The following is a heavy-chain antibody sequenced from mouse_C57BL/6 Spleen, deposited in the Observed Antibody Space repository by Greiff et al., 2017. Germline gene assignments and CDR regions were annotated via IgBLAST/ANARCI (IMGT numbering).Heavy chain of an antibody. V-gene: IGHV5-4*01. J-gene: IGHJ3*01. Sequence: EVQGVESGGGLVKPGGSLKLSCAASGFTFSSYAMSWVRQTPEKRLEWVATISDGGSYTYYPDNVKGRFTISRDNAKNNLYLQMSHLKSEDTAMYYCAREEGYYGNYGDWGQGTLVTVSA. CDR1: GFTFSSYA. D-gene: IGHD2-1*01. CDR2: ISDGGSYT. CDR3: AREEGYYGNYGD.